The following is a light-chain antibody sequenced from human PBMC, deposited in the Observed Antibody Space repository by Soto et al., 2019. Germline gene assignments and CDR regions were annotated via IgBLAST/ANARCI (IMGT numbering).Light chain of an antibody. V-gene: IGKV1-33*01. CDR1: QDISSY. Sequence: DIQMTQSPSSLSASVGDRVTITCQASQDISSYLNWYQQKPGKAPKLLIYDAYNLETGVQSRFSGSGSGTDFTLTIRSLQPEDVATYYCKKCKVAPFTFGGGTKVDIK. J-gene: IGKJ4*01. CDR2: DAY. CDR3: KKCKVAPFT.